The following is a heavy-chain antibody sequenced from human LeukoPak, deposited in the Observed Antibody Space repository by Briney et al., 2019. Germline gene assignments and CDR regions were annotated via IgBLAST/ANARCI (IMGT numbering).Heavy chain of an antibody. CDR2: TYYSGST. D-gene: IGHD3-3*01. V-gene: IGHV4-59*01. CDR1: GGSISSYY. J-gene: IGHJ3*02. Sequence: SETLSLTCTVSGGSISSYYWSWIRQPPGKGLEWIGYTYYSGSTNYNPSLKSRVTISVDTSKNQFSLKLSSVTAADTAVYYCARGAPWGYDFWSGYTNAFDIWGQGTMVTVSS. CDR3: ARGAPWGYDFWSGYTNAFDI.